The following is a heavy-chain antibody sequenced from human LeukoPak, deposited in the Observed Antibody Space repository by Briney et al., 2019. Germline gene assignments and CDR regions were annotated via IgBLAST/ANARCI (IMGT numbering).Heavy chain of an antibody. Sequence: GGSLRLSCAASAFTFSSYAMSWVRQAPGKGLECVSASAGADSTYYADSVQGRFTISRDNSKNTLYLQMSGLRAEDTAVYFCARGAYGDYDSWGQGTLVTVSS. D-gene: IGHD4-17*01. CDR3: ARGAYGDYDS. J-gene: IGHJ5*01. CDR2: SAGADST. CDR1: AFTFSSYA. V-gene: IGHV3-23*01.